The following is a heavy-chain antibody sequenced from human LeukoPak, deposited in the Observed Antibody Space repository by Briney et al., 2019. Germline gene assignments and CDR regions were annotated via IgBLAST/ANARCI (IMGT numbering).Heavy chain of an antibody. J-gene: IGHJ4*02. D-gene: IGHD6-13*01. V-gene: IGHV3-48*04. CDR1: GFTFSSYS. CDR3: AREAHRSSWYKVSYYFAY. Sequence: GGSLRLSCAASGFTFSSYSMNWVRQAPGKGLEWVSYISSSSSTIYYADPVKGRFTISRDNAKNSLSLHMTSLRAAHTPVYYCAREAHRSSWYKVSYYFAYWGQGTLVTVSS. CDR2: ISSSSSTI.